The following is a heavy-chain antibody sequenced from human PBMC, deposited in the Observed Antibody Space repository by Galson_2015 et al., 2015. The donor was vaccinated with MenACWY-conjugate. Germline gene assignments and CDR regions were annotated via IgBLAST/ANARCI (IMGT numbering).Heavy chain of an antibody. Sequence: SLRLSCAASGFTSNRHSMSWGRQAPGKGLEWVSTISGSGDGTYYADPVKGRFTISRDNSKNTLYLQVNSLRAEDTAVYYCMREVYYFGSLGWFDPWGQGTLVTVSS. D-gene: IGHD3-10*01. CDR2: ISGSGDGT. J-gene: IGHJ5*02. CDR1: GFTSNRHS. V-gene: IGHV3-23*01. CDR3: MREVYYFGSLGWFDP.